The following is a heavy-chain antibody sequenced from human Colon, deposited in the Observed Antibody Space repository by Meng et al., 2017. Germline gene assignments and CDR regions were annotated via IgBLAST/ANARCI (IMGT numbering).Heavy chain of an antibody. Sequence: QESGTELVKPSANLSLPWSFSGVQTSGGFYWNLIRNLPGKGLEWIGNIYYSGIPNYNPSLKSRVSMSVDTSTMQFSLQLRSVTAADTAVYYCAEGLTRHKWGQGKLVTVSS. CDR3: AEGLTRHK. J-gene: IGHJ4*02. CDR2: IYYSGIP. V-gene: IGHV4-31*02. D-gene: IGHD3-9*01. CDR1: GVQTSGGFY.